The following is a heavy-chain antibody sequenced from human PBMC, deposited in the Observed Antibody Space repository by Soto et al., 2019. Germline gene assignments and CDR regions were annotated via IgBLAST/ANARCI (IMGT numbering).Heavy chain of an antibody. CDR3: ARVTVRASYIGLFAP. J-gene: IGHJ5*02. V-gene: IGHV1-46*01. D-gene: IGHD3-10*02. CDR2: INPSGGST. Sequence: GSVKVSCKVSGYTFTSYYMHWVRQAPGQGLEWMGIINPSGGSTSYAQKFQGRVTMTRDTSTSTVYMELSSLRSEDTAVYYCARVTVRASYIGLFAPWRKGPLVTVSS. CDR1: GYTFTSYY.